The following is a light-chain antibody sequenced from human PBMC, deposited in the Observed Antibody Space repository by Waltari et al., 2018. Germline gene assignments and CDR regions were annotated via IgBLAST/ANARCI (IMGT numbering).Light chain of an antibody. V-gene: IGKV3-20*01. Sequence: EIVLTQSPGTLSLSPGERATLSCRASQSVSSIYLAWYQQKPGQTPRLLIYGASSRATGMPDRVSGSGSGTDFTLTISRLEPEDSAVYYCQQYVSSPLTFGGGTKVEIK. CDR1: QSVSSIY. CDR3: QQYVSSPLT. J-gene: IGKJ4*01. CDR2: GAS.